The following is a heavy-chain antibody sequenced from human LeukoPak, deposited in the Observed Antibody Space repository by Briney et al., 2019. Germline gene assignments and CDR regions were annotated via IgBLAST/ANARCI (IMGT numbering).Heavy chain of an antibody. J-gene: IGHJ4*02. CDR3: ARDGPEENGSPLDY. D-gene: IGHD3-10*01. Sequence: GRSLRLSCAASGFTFSSYVMHWVRQAPGKGLEWVAIISYDGSNEYYADSVKGRFTISRDNSKNTLYLQMNSLRVEDTAVYHCARDGPEENGSPLDYWGQGTLVTVSS. V-gene: IGHV3-30*04. CDR2: ISYDGSNE. CDR1: GFTFSSYV.